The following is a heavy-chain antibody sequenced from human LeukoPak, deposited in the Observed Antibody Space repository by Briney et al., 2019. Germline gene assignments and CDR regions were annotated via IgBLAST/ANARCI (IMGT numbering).Heavy chain of an antibody. CDR3: ARGSDSSGWYEGMEY. Sequence: GRSLRLSCAASGFTFSSYAMHWVRQAPGKGLEWVAVISYDGSNKYYTDSVKGRFTISRDNSKNTLYLQMNSLRAEDRAVYYCARGSDSSGWYEGMEYWGQGTLVTVSS. D-gene: IGHD6-19*01. J-gene: IGHJ4*02. CDR1: GFTFSSYA. CDR2: ISYDGSNK. V-gene: IGHV3-30-3*01.